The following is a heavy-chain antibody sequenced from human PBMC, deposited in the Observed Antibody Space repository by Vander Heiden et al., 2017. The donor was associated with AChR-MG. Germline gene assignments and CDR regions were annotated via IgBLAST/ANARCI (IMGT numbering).Heavy chain of an antibody. CDR1: GFTLSSPW. Sequence: EVQLVESGGGLVQPGGSLRPPCAASGFTLSSPWMSWVRQAPGKGLEGVANIKQDGSEKYSVDSVKGRFTISRDNAKNSLYLQMNSLRAEDTAVYYCARGVTMVRGVISLGYYYYYMDVWGKGTTVTVSS. V-gene: IGHV3-7*01. CDR2: IKQDGSEK. CDR3: ARGVTMVRGVISLGYYYYYMDV. D-gene: IGHD3-10*01. J-gene: IGHJ6*03.